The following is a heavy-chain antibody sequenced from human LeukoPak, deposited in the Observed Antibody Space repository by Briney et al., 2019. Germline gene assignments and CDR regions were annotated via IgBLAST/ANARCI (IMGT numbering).Heavy chain of an antibody. CDR1: GFTFSNSV. J-gene: IGHJ4*02. Sequence: GGSLRLSCAASGFTFSNSVVSWVRQAPGKGLEWVSSFSGSDENTHHADSVKGRFTISRDNSKNTLYLQMNSLRAEDTAVYYCAKSGGIAAAGTPRYFDYWGQGTLVTVSS. D-gene: IGHD6-13*01. CDR3: AKSGGIAAAGTPRYFDY. V-gene: IGHV3-23*01. CDR2: FSGSDENT.